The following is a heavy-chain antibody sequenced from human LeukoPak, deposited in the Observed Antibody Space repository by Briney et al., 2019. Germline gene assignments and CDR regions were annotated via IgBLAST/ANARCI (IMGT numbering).Heavy chain of an antibody. CDR2: ISSSSSYI. V-gene: IGHV3-21*01. CDR1: GFTFSSYS. CDR3: ARGWYSSSPHIDY. D-gene: IGHD6-6*01. Sequence: GGSLRLSCAASGFTFSSYSMNWVRQAPGKGLEWVSSISSSSSYIYYADSVKGRFTISRDNAKNSLYLQMNSLRAEDTAVYYCARGWYSSSPHIDYWGQGTLVTVSS. J-gene: IGHJ4*02.